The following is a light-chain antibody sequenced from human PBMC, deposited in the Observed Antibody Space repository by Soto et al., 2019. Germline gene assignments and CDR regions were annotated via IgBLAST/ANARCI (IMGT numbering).Light chain of an antibody. CDR1: QSVRSY. J-gene: IGKJ4*01. Sequence: EIVLTQSPATLSLSPGERATLSCRASQSVRSYVAWYQQKPGQAPRLLIYDASNRATGIPARFSGSGSGTDFTLTISSLEPEDFAVYYCQQRSNWLTFGGGTKVEIK. CDR3: QQRSNWLT. CDR2: DAS. V-gene: IGKV3-11*01.